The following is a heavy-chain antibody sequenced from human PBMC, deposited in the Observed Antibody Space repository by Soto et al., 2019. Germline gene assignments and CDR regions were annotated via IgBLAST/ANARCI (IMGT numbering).Heavy chain of an antibody. Sequence: SETLALTCAVSGGSISSDSWCSWVRQPPGKGLEWIGEIYHSGATHFNPSLKSRVTMSEDRSKNQISLNLRSVTASDTAVYYCAYNPCGGGTCHSAFDVWGQGTTVTVSS. CDR2: IYHSGAT. V-gene: IGHV4-4*02. CDR1: GGSISSDSW. J-gene: IGHJ3*01. CDR3: AYNPCGGGTCHSAFDV. D-gene: IGHD2-15*01.